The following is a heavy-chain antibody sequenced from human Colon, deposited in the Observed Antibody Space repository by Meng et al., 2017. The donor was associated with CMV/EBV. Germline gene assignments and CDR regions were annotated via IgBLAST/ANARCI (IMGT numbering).Heavy chain of an antibody. Sequence: ASVKVSCKASGNTPPGYAMYWVRQAPGQGLEWLGWVNPDIKTARYSQKFEGRVTMTTDSSTNTAYMDLIGLTSEDTAVYYCARGPRSGWQPDWGQGTLVTVSS. CDR2: VNPDIKTA. V-gene: IGHV1-8*01. D-gene: IGHD6-19*01. CDR3: ARGPRSGWQPD. CDR1: GNTPPGYA. J-gene: IGHJ4*02.